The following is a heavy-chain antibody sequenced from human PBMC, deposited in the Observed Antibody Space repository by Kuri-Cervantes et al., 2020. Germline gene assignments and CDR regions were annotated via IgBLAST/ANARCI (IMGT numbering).Heavy chain of an antibody. Sequence: ASVKVSCKASGYTFTSYYMHWVRQAPGQGLEWMGIINFSGGSTSYAQKFQGRVTMTRDTSTSTAYMELSSLRSEDTAVYYCATVRPAPVVVVALDAFDIWGQGTMVTVSS. D-gene: IGHD2-15*01. CDR2: INFSGGST. CDR1: GYTFTSYY. V-gene: IGHV1-46*01. CDR3: ATVRPAPVVVVALDAFDI. J-gene: IGHJ3*02.